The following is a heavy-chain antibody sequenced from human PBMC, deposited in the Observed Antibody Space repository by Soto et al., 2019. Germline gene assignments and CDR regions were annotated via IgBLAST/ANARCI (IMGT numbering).Heavy chain of an antibody. CDR2: VFSSVSA. Sequence: SETLSLTCSVSGVSVRSYTWSWVRQPANKGLEWIGRVFSSVSATYNPSLKSRVSISMDTPENRISLKLDSVTAADAGVYFCARDGMTTGDTWGPGTLVTVSS. V-gene: IGHV4-4*07. D-gene: IGHD2-21*02. J-gene: IGHJ4*02. CDR3: ARDGMTTGDT. CDR1: GVSVRSYT.